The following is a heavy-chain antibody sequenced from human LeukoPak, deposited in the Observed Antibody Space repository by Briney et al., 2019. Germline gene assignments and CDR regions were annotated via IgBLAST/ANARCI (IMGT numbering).Heavy chain of an antibody. CDR2: ISSSSYI. CDR3: ARFCSSTSCPSNDAFDI. Sequence: PGGSLRLSCAASGFTFSSYSMNWVRQAPGKGLEWVSSISSSSYIYYADSVKGRFTISRDNAKNSLYLQMNSLRAEDTAVYYCARFCSSTSCPSNDAFDIWGQGTMVTVSS. V-gene: IGHV3-21*01. CDR1: GFTFSSYS. J-gene: IGHJ3*02. D-gene: IGHD2-2*01.